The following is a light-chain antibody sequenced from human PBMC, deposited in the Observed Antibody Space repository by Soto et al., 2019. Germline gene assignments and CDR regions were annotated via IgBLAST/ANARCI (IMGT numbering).Light chain of an antibody. J-gene: IGLJ3*02. V-gene: IGLV4-69*01. CDR3: QTWDTGIRV. CDR1: SGHSSYN. Sequence: QPVLTQSPSASASLGASVKLTCTLSSGHSSYNIAWYQQQSEKGPRYLMKLNSDGSHTKGDGIPDRFSGSSSGAERYLTISGLQSEDEADYYCQTWDTGIRVFGGGTKLTVL. CDR2: LNSDGSH.